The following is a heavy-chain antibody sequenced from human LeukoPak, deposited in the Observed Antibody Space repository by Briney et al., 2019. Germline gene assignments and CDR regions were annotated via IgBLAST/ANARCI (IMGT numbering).Heavy chain of an antibody. CDR2: IKQDGSEK. J-gene: IGHJ4*02. D-gene: IGHD1-26*01. V-gene: IGHV3-7*01. CDR1: GFTFSSYW. CDR3: ARILNSGSLPI. Sequence: GGSLRFSCAASGFTFSSYWMSWVRQAPGKGLEWVANIKQDGSEKYYVDSVKGRFTISRDNAKNSLYLQMNSLRAEDTAVYYCARILNSGSLPIWGQGTLVTVSS.